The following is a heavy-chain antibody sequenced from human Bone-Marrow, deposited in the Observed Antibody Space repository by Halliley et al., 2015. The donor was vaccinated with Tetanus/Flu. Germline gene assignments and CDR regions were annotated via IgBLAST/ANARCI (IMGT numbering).Heavy chain of an antibody. CDR3: ARVRHLYYYSMDV. J-gene: IGHJ6*02. V-gene: IGHV4-59*01. CDR2: IYYSGIT. Sequence: WLGYIYYSGITNYNASLQSRVTISLDTSKNQFSLKLKSVTAADTAVYYCARVRHLYYYSMDVWGPGTTVTVSS. D-gene: IGHD3-16*01.